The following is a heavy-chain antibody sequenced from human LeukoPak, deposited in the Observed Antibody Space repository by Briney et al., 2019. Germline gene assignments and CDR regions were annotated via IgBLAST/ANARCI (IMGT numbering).Heavy chain of an antibody. J-gene: IGHJ4*02. CDR2: ISYDGVNK. Sequence: GGSLRLSCAASGFIFSTYTIHRIRQAPGKGLEWVAVISYDGVNKYYADSVKGRFTISRDNSKNTLSLQMNSLTVEDTAVYYCARAPYSSSWYIFDHWGQGTLVTVSP. V-gene: IGHV3-30*04. CDR1: GFIFSTYT. D-gene: IGHD6-13*01. CDR3: ARAPYSSSWYIFDH.